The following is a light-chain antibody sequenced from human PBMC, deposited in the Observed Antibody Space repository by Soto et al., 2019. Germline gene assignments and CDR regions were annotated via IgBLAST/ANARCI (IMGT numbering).Light chain of an antibody. Sequence: QSALTQPASVSGSPGQSITISCTGTSSDVGGYNCVCWYQQHPGKAPKLMIYDDSNRPSGVSNRFSGSKSGNTASLTISGLQAEDEADYYCSSYTSSSTYVFGTGTKLTVL. J-gene: IGLJ1*01. CDR3: SSYTSSSTYV. V-gene: IGLV2-14*01. CDR2: DDS. CDR1: SSDVGGYNC.